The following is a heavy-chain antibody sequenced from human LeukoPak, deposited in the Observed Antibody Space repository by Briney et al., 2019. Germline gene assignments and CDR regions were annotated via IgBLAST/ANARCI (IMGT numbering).Heavy chain of an antibody. D-gene: IGHD4-23*01. Sequence: SETLSLTCTVSGGSISSYYWSWIRQPPGKGLEWIGYIYYSGSTNYNPSLKSRVTISVDTSKNQFSLKLSSVTAADTAVYYCARGRPGGGYWGQGTLVTVSS. CDR1: GGSISSYY. CDR3: ARGRPGGGY. V-gene: IGHV4-59*12. CDR2: IYYSGST. J-gene: IGHJ4*02.